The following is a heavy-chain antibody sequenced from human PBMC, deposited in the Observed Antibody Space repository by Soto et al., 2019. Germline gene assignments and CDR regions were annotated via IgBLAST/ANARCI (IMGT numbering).Heavy chain of an antibody. V-gene: IGHV4-34*01. J-gene: IGHJ6*02. Sequence: SEILSLTCAVYGGSFSGYYWSWIRQPPGKGLEWIGEINHSGSTNYNPSLKSRVTISVDTSKNQFSLKLSSVTAADTAVYYCARGPGIAAAGTVDYYYGMDVWGQGTTVTVSS. CDR2: INHSGST. CDR1: GGSFSGYY. CDR3: ARGPGIAAAGTVDYYYGMDV. D-gene: IGHD6-13*01.